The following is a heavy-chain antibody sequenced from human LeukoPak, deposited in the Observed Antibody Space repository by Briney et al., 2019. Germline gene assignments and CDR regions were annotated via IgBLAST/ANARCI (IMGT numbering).Heavy chain of an antibody. V-gene: IGHV3-7*01. Sequence: PGVSLRLSCAASGFTFSSYWMSWVRQAPGKGLEWVANIKQDGSEKNYGESVKGRFAISRDNAKNSLFLDLKSLRVEDTAVYYCLRHSVEREKWRAFDIWGQGTVVTVSS. J-gene: IGHJ3*02. CDR3: LRHSVEREKWRAFDI. D-gene: IGHD1-1*01. CDR1: GFTFSSYW. CDR2: IKQDGSEK.